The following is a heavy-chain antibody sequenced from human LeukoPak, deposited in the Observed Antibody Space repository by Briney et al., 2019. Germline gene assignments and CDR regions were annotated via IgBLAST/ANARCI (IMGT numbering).Heavy chain of an antibody. CDR3: ATAVLLRYLAYGMDV. Sequence: PSETLSLTRTVSGGSISSYYWSWIRQPAGKGLEWIGRIYTSGSTNYNPSLKRRVTMSVDTSKNQFSLKLSSVTAADTAVYYCATAVLLRYLAYGMDVWGQGTTVTVSS. V-gene: IGHV4-4*07. J-gene: IGHJ6*02. CDR1: GGSISSYY. CDR2: IYTSGST. D-gene: IGHD3-9*01.